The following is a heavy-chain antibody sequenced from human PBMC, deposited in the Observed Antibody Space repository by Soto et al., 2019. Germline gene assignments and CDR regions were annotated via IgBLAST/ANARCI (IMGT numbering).Heavy chain of an antibody. J-gene: IGHJ4*02. Sequence: ASATLSLTCTVSGGSISSGDYYWSWIRQPPGKGLEWIGYIYYSGSTYYNPSLKSRVTISVDTSKNQFSLKLSSVTAADTAVYYCAREGSTSSSFDYWGQGTLVTVSS. CDR3: AREGSTSSSFDY. D-gene: IGHD2-2*01. V-gene: IGHV4-30-4*01. CDR1: GGSISSGDYY. CDR2: IYYSGST.